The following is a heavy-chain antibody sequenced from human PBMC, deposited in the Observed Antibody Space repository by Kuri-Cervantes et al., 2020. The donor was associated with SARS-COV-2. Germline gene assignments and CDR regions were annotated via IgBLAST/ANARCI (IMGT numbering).Heavy chain of an antibody. CDR1: GGSISSSSYY. Sequence: ESLKISCTVSGGSISSSSYYWGWIRQPPGKGLEWIGSIYHSGSTYYNPSLKSRVTISVDTSKNQFSLKLSSVTAADTAVYYCASQVVPAAIAVEYFQHWGQGTLVTVSS. J-gene: IGHJ1*01. D-gene: IGHD2-2*02. CDR3: ASQVVPAAIAVEYFQH. CDR2: IYHSGST. V-gene: IGHV4-39*07.